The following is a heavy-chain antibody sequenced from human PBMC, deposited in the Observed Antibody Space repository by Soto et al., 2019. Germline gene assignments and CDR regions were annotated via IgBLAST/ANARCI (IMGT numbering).Heavy chain of an antibody. D-gene: IGHD2-2*01. V-gene: IGHV1-2*02. CDR3: VRAQPRQLLLAWFDA. CDR2: IYPDTGGT. Sequence: QVQLVQSGAEVKKPGASVTVSCEASGYTFIAHFIHWVRQAPGQGLEWMGWIYPDTGGTNYAQKFRDRVTMTRDTSVSTAYMEVNGLKSDDTAVYYCVRAQPRQLLLAWFDAWGQGTLVTVSS. CDR1: GYTFIAHF. J-gene: IGHJ5*02.